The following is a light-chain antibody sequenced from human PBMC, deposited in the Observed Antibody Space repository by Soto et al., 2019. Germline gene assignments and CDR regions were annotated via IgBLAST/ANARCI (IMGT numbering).Light chain of an antibody. Sequence: ITHSPSSVYASVGDRVTINSRASQGISSWLAWYQQKPGQAPRLLIYGASTRATGIPARFSGSGSGTEFTFTISSLQSEDFAVYYCQQYNNWPPITFGQGARLEI. J-gene: IGKJ5*01. CDR3: QQYNNWPPIT. CDR2: GAS. V-gene: IGKV3-15*01. CDR1: QGISSW.